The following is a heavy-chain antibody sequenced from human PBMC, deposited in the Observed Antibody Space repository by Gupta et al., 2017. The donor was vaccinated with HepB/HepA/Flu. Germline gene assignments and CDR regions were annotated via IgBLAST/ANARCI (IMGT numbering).Heavy chain of an antibody. CDR2: IYWDDDK. V-gene: IGHV2-5*02. CDR1: RFSLSTSRGG. CDR3: AHRQAASGYWDGGFFDS. J-gene: IGHJ4*02. Sequence: TLDESGPTLLEPTQTLTRTCIFPRFSLSTSRGGVGWIRQPPGRALEHLALIYWDDDKRYNPSLRNRLNIMKDTSKNLVVLTLTNMDPVDTATYYCAHRQAASGYWDGGFFDSWGQGTLVTVSS. D-gene: IGHD6-25*01.